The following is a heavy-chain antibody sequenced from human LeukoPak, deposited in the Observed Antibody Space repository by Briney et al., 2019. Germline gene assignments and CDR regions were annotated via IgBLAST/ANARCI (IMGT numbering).Heavy chain of an antibody. D-gene: IGHD3-22*01. CDR1: GGSISSYY. V-gene: IGHV4-59*08. CDR3: ASYDSSGPFWD. J-gene: IGHJ4*02. CDR2: IYYSGST. Sequence: SETLSLTCTVSGGSISSYYWSWVRQPPGKGLEWIGYIYYSGSTNYNPSLKSRVTISVDTSRNQFSLKLSSVTAADTAVYYCASYDSSGPFWDWGQGTLVTVSS.